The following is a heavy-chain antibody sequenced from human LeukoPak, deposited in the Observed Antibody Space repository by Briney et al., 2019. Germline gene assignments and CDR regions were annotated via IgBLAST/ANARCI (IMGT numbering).Heavy chain of an antibody. J-gene: IGHJ4*02. D-gene: IGHD3-22*01. CDR2: IYSGGST. CDR1: GFTVSSNY. Sequence: GGSLRLSCAASGFTVSSNYMSWGRQAPGKGLEWVSVIYSGGSTYYADSVKGRFTISRDNSKNTLNLQMNSLRAEDTAVYYCAKASQSTVVITTTPYDDWGQGTLVTVSS. V-gene: IGHV3-53*01. CDR3: AKASQSTVVITTTPYDD.